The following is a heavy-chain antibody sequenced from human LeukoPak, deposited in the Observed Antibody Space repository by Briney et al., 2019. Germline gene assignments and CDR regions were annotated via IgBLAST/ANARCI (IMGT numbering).Heavy chain of an antibody. Sequence: ASVKVSCKAWGGTFSSYAISGVRQAPGQGLEWVGGTSPIFGTEHYPQTYPGRDTIHAHEPTSTAYIQLTNLTYNDTPVYYCPRADCSGRSCYSMAFDYWAQGPLDPVPS. CDR2: TSPIFGTE. D-gene: IGHD2-15*01. CDR1: GGTFSSYA. CDR3: PRADCSGRSCYSMAFDY. V-gene: IGHV1-69*13. J-gene: IGHJ4*02.